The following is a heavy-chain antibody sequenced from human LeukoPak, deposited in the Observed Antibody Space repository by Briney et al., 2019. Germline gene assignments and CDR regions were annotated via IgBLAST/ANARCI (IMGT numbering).Heavy chain of an antibody. CDR1: GFTFSTYG. CDR2: MSNDGSII. CDR3: ARDDEFDDYDRSRYINTFDY. J-gene: IGHJ4*02. D-gene: IGHD3-22*01. Sequence: GRSLRLCCAASGFTFSTYGMHWVRQAPGKGLEWVAVMSNDGSIIHYADSVKGRFTISRDNSKNTLYLQMNSLRAEDTAVYYCARDDEFDDYDRSRYINTFDYWGQGTLVTVSS. V-gene: IGHV3-33*01.